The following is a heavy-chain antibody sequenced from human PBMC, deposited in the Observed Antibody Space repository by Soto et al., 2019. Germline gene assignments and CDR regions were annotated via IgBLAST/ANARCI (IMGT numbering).Heavy chain of an antibody. CDR1: GFAFDDYS. D-gene: IGHD1-26*01. CDR2: ISSNSYTI. CDR3: AKSHVGMVIWPTWFFDL. V-gene: IGHV3-9*01. J-gene: IGHJ2*01. Sequence: ELQLVQSGGALVQPGQSLRLSCTASGFAFDDYSMHWVRQVPGKGLEWVAGISSNSYTIRYVDSVQGRFTISRDSAKSSLYLQMNSLQPDDTALYFCAKSHVGMVIWPTWFFDLWGRGTLVTVS.